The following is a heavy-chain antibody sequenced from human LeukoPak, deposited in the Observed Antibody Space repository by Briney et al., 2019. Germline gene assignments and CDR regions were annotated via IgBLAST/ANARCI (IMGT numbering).Heavy chain of an antibody. CDR2: MNPKSGNT. V-gene: IGHV1-8*01. J-gene: IGHJ6*03. D-gene: IGHD2-2*01. CDR1: GYTFTSYD. CDR3: ARWSVVPVATQLYYYYYMDV. Sequence: ASVKVSCKASGYTFTSYDINWVRQATGQGLEWMGWMNPKSGNTGYAQKFQGRVTMTRNTSISTAYMELSSLRSEDTAVYYCARWSVVPVATQLYYYYYMDVWGKGTTVTVSS.